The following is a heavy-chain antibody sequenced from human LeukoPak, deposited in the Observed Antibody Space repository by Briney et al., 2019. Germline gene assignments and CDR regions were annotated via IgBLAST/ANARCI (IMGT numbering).Heavy chain of an antibody. CDR3: ARGRGGGRRENWFDP. V-gene: IGHV1-8*01. CDR2: MNPNSGNT. Sequence: ASVKVSCKASGYTFTTYDIIWVRQATGQGLEWRGWMNPNSGNTGYAQKFQGRVTMTRNTSISTAYMELSSLRSEDTAVYYCARGRGGGRRENWFDPWGQGTLVTVSS. D-gene: IGHD3-16*01. J-gene: IGHJ5*02. CDR1: GYTFTTYD.